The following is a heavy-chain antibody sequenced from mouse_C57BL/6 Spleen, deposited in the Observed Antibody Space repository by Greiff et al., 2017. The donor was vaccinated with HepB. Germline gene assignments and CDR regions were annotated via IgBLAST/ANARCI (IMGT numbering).Heavy chain of an antibody. J-gene: IGHJ3*01. CDR1: GYSFTDYN. CDR3: ARSPYYSNAWFAY. CDR2: INPNYGTT. Sequence: EVQLQESGPELVKPGASVKISCKASGYSFTDYNMNWVKQSNGKSLEWIGVINPNYGTTSYNQKFKGKAKLTVDKSSSTAYMQLNSLTSEDSAVYYCARSPYYSNAWFAYWGQGTLVTVSA. V-gene: IGHV1-39*01. D-gene: IGHD2-5*01.